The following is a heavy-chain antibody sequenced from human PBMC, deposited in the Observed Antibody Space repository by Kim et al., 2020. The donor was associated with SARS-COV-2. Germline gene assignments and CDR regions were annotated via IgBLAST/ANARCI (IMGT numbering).Heavy chain of an antibody. Sequence: TKYVHTVKGLFTVSRDNSKNTRYLQLNVLRPEDTSVYYCARGRTMALDYWGQETLLTVS. CDR3: ARGRTMALDY. D-gene: IGHD3-10*01. CDR2: T. J-gene: IGHJ4*02. V-gene: IGHV3-NL1*01.